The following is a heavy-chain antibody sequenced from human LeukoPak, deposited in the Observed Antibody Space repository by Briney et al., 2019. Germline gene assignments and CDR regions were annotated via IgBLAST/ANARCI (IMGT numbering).Heavy chain of an antibody. CDR3: ARESYDSGSYYNNWFDP. D-gene: IGHD3-10*01. V-gene: IGHV3-21*01. J-gene: IGHJ5*02. Sequence: GGSLRLSCAASGFTFSSYSMNWVRQAPGKGLEWVSSISSSSYIYYADSVKGRFTISRDNAKNSLYLQMNSLRAEDTAVYYCARESYDSGSYYNNWFDPWGQGTPVTVSS. CDR2: ISSSSYI. CDR1: GFTFSSYS.